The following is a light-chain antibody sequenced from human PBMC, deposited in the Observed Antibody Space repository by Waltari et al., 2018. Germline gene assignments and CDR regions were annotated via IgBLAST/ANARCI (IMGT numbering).Light chain of an antibody. CDR1: SSDVGGHKY. J-gene: IGLJ1*01. CDR2: EVT. Sequence: QSALTQPASVSGSPGQSITISCTGTSSDVGGHKYVSWYQQYPGKAPKLIIYEVTNRPSGVSNRVSASKSGNTASLTISGLQAEDEADYYCSSYTDSSTDVFGTGTKVTV. V-gene: IGLV2-14*01. CDR3: SSYTDSSTDV.